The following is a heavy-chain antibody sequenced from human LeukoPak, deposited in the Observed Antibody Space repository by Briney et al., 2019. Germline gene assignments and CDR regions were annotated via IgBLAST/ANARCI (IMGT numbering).Heavy chain of an antibody. CDR3: ARESGYSGPFDN. D-gene: IGHD5-12*01. J-gene: IGHJ4*02. Sequence: SDTLSLTCTVSGGSISSYYWSWIRQPPGKGLEWIGYIYYSGSTNYNPSLKSRVTISVDKSKNQFSLKLSSVTAADTAVYYCARESGYSGPFDNWGQGTLVTVSS. V-gene: IGHV4-59*12. CDR1: GGSISSYY. CDR2: IYYSGST.